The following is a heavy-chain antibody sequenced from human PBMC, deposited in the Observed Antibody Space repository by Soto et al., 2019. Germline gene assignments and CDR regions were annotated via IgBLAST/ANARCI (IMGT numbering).Heavy chain of an antibody. CDR2: IFYSGRSGST. V-gene: IGHV4-59*01. D-gene: IGHD2-21*02. Sequence: SETLSLTCSVSGGSISSYYWSWIRQPPGKGLEWIGYIFYSGRSGSTNYNPSLKSRVTISVDTSKNQFSLKLSSVTAADTAVYYCARTALGWFDPWGQGTLVTAPQ. CDR1: GGSISSYY. J-gene: IGHJ5*02. CDR3: ARTALGWFDP.